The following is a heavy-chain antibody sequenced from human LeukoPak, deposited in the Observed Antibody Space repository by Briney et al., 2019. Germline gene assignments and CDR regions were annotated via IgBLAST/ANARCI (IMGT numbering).Heavy chain of an antibody. D-gene: IGHD2-2*01. CDR1: GFTFSGYW. V-gene: IGHV4-34*01. Sequence: GSLRLSCAASGFTFSGYWMSWVRQPPGKGLEWIGEINHSGSTNYNPSLKSRVTISVDTSKNQFSLKLSSVTAADTAVYYCARGGSQYQLLPFDYWGQGTLVTVSS. CDR2: INHSGST. CDR3: ARGGSQYQLLPFDY. J-gene: IGHJ4*02.